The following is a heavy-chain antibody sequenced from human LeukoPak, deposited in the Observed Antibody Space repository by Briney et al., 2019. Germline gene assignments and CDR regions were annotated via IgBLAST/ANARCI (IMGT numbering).Heavy chain of an antibody. D-gene: IGHD3-10*01. V-gene: IGHV4-39*01. J-gene: IGHJ3*02. CDR1: GGSISSTSYY. CDR3: ASKRHASASAAFDI. Sequence: SETLSLTCTVSGGSISSTSYYWDWIRQPPGKGLEWIGSIYFSGSAYYNPSLESRVTISVDTSNNQFSLKLTSVTAADTAVYYCASKRHASASAAFDIWGQGTMVTVSS. CDR2: IYFSGSA.